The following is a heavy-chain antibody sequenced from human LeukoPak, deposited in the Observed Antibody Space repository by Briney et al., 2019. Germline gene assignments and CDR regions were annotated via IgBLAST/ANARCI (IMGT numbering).Heavy chain of an antibody. CDR3: ARDYSWNYFYGWFDP. D-gene: IGHD1-7*01. CDR1: GFTFSSYA. V-gene: IGHV3-23*01. CDR2: ISGSGGSA. Sequence: GGSLRLSCAASGFTFSSYAMSWVRQAPGKGLERVSVISGSGGSADYADSVKGRFTISRDNSKNTLYLQMNSLRAEDTAVYYCARDYSWNYFYGWFDPWGQGTLVTVSS. J-gene: IGHJ5*02.